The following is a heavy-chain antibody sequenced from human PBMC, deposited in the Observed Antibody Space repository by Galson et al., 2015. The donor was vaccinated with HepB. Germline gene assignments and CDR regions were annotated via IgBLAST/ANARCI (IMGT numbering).Heavy chain of an antibody. CDR3: ATSPAGQLVPLG. V-gene: IGHV3-33*01. D-gene: IGHD6-13*01. CDR2: MWYDGSNG. Sequence: SLRLSCAASGFTFSTYGMHWVRQAPGKGLEWVAVMWYDGSNGYYADSVKGRFTISRDNSKSTLFLQMNSLRAEDTAVYYCATSPAGQLVPLGWGQGTLVTVSS. CDR1: GFTFSTYG. J-gene: IGHJ4*02.